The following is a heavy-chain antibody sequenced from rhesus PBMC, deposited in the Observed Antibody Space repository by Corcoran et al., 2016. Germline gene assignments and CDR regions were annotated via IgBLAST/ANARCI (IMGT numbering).Heavy chain of an antibody. Sequence: QLQLQESGPGLVKPSETLSLTCAVSGGSISSNYWSWIRQPPGKGLEWIGRISGGGGSTDYNPSLKRRVTISTDTSKSQFSLKLSCVTAADTAVYYCARGGAAASAFDYWGQGVLVTVSS. CDR2: ISGGGGST. CDR1: GGSISSNY. V-gene: IGHV4-173*01. J-gene: IGHJ4*01. D-gene: IGHD6-25*01. CDR3: ARGGAAASAFDY.